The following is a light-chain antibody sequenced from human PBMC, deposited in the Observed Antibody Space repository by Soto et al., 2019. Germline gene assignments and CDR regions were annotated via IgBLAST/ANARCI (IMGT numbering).Light chain of an antibody. CDR2: DDT. J-gene: IGLJ1*01. Sequence: SYELTQPPSVSVAPGQTARISCGGNNIGSKSVNWYQQKPDQAPVVVVYDDTDRPSGIPERCSGTNSGHTAILPISGVDAGDEAEYYCQVWDRSNEQGVFGAGTKVTVL. V-gene: IGLV3-21*02. CDR1: NIGSKS. CDR3: QVWDRSNEQGV.